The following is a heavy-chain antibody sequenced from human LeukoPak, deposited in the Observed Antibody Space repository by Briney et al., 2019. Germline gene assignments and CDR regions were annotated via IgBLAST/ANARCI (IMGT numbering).Heavy chain of an antibody. V-gene: IGHV1-58*02. CDR1: GFTFTSSA. CDR2: IVVGSGNT. Sequence: SVKVSCKASGFTFTSSAMQWVRQARGQRLEWIGWIVVGSGNTNYAQKFQERVTITRDMSTSTAYMELSSLRSEDTAVYYCAAEPNTVTRRYGMDVWGQGTLVTVSS. D-gene: IGHD4-17*01. J-gene: IGHJ6*02. CDR3: AAEPNTVTRRYGMDV.